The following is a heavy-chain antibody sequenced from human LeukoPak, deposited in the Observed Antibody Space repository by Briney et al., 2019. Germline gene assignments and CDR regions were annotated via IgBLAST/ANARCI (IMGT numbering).Heavy chain of an antibody. V-gene: IGHV1-2*06. CDR3: ARGLRVAMDLFGY. J-gene: IGHJ4*02. Sequence: GASVKVSCKASGYTFTSYGISWVRQAPGQGLEWMGRINPNSGGTNYAQKFQGRVTMTRDTSTSTVYMELSSLRSEDTAVYYCARGLRVAMDLFGYWGQGTLVTVSS. CDR1: GYTFTSYG. D-gene: IGHD5-18*01. CDR2: INPNSGGT.